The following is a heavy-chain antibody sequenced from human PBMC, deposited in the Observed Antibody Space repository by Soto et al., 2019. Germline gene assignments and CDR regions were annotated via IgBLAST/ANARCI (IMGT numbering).Heavy chain of an antibody. J-gene: IGHJ6*02. Sequence: SETLSLTCTVSGGSISSGGYYWSWIRQHPGKGLEWIGYIYYIGSTYYNPSLKSRVTISVDTSKNQFSLKLSSVTAADTAVYYCAREMERQLVAAGYYYGMDVWGQGTTVTVSS. CDR1: GGSISSGGYY. D-gene: IGHD6-13*01. CDR2: IYYIGST. V-gene: IGHV4-31*03. CDR3: AREMERQLVAAGYYYGMDV.